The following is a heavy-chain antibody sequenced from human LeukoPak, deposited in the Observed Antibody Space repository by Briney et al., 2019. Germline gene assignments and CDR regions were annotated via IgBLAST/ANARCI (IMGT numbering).Heavy chain of an antibody. V-gene: IGHV4-59*01. J-gene: IGHJ6*03. CDR2: IYYSGST. Sequence: PSETLSLTCTVSGGSISSYYWSWIRQPPGKGLEWIGYIYYSGSTNYNPSLKSRVTISVDTSKNQFSLKLSSVTAADTAVYYCASGPGNYGLYYYYYMDVWGKGTTVTVSS. D-gene: IGHD4-11*01. CDR3: ASGPGNYGLYYYYYMDV. CDR1: GGSISSYY.